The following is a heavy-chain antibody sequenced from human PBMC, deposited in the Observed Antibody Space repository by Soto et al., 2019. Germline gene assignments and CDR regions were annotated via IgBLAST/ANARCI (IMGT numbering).Heavy chain of an antibody. J-gene: IGHJ3*02. CDR1: GFTFSSYG. D-gene: IGHD3-10*01. CDR3: ARDGGSGSYYPSDAFDI. V-gene: IGHV3-33*01. Sequence: PGGSLRLSCAASGFTFSSYGMHWVRQAPGKGLEWVAVIWYDGSNKYYADSVKGRFTISRDNSKNTLYLQMNSLRAEDTAVYYCARDGGSGSYYPSDAFDIWGQGTMVTVSS. CDR2: IWYDGSNK.